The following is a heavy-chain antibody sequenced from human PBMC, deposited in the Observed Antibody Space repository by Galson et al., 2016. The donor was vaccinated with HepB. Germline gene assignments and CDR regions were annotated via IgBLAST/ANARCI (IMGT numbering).Heavy chain of an antibody. CDR3: ARGGNYGYT. CDR1: GFNFNNNF. Sequence: SLRLSCAASGFNFNNNFMRWVRQAPGKGLEWVSLIYSGGGTHYVDSVKGRFIISRDNSKNTLYLQMNSLRVEDTAVYYCARGGNYGYTWGLGTLVTVSS. V-gene: IGHV3-53*01. D-gene: IGHD1-26*01. CDR2: IYSGGGT. J-gene: IGHJ4*02.